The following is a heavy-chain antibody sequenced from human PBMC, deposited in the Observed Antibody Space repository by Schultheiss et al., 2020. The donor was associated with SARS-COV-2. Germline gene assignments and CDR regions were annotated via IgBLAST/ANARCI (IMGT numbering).Heavy chain of an antibody. J-gene: IGHJ4*02. D-gene: IGHD4-17*01. Sequence: ASVKVSCKASGGTFSSYTISWVRQAPGQGLEWMGWISAYNGNTNYAQKLQGRVTMTTDTSTSTAYMELRSLRSDDTAVYYCARVATTVTYDYWGQGTLVTVSS. CDR1: GGTFSSYT. CDR2: ISAYNGNT. V-gene: IGHV1-18*01. CDR3: ARVATTVTYDY.